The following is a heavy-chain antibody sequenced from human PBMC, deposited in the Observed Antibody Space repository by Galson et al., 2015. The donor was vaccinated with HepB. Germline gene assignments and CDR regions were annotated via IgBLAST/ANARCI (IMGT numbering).Heavy chain of an antibody. CDR3: ARKPIAVAYWYFDL. V-gene: IGHV3-72*01. CDR2: VRNKAYSYIA. D-gene: IGHD6-19*01. Sequence: SLRLSCAASGFTFSDHYMDWVRQAPGKGLEWVGRVRNKAYSYIAEYAASVKGRFTISRDDSKNSLFLQMSSLNPEDTAVYYCARKPIAVAYWYFDLWGRGTLVTVSS. J-gene: IGHJ2*01. CDR1: GFTFSDHY.